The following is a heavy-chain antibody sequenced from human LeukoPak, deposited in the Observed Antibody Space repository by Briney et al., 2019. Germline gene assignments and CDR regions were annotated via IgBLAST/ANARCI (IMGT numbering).Heavy chain of an antibody. V-gene: IGHV3-30*04. Sequence: PGGSLRLSCAASGFTFSSYAMHWVRQAPGKGLEWVAVISYDGGNKYYADSVKGRFTISRDNSKNTMYLQMNSLRADDTAVYYCASTGGGPTTLYWYFDLWGRGTLVSVSS. D-gene: IGHD7-27*01. CDR1: GFTFSSYA. J-gene: IGHJ2*01. CDR2: ISYDGGNK. CDR3: ASTGGGPTTLYWYFDL.